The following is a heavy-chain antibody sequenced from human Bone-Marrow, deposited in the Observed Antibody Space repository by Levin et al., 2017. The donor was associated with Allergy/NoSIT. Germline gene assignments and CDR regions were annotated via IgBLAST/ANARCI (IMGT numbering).Heavy chain of an antibody. Sequence: GASVKVSCETSGGTFSSYSISWVRQAPGQGLEWMGRIVPVLGVTNYEQTFQGRVTIIADKSTSTVYMELTNLRSDDAAMYYCAREVELRRFFDYWGQGTLVTVSS. CDR3: AREVELRRFFDY. D-gene: IGHD1-7*01. V-gene: IGHV1-69*04. J-gene: IGHJ4*02. CDR1: GGTFSSYS. CDR2: IVPVLGVT.